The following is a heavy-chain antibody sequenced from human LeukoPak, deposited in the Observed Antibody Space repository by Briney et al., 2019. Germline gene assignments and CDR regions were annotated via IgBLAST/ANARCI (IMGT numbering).Heavy chain of an antibody. Sequence: SETLSLTCTVSGGSISSYYWSWIRQPAGKGLEWIGRFYTSGSTNYNPSLKSRVTISVDKSKNQFSLKLSSVTAADTAVYYCARDLNVRDGYNHDAFDIWGQGTMVTVSS. D-gene: IGHD5-24*01. V-gene: IGHV4-4*07. CDR2: FYTSGST. CDR1: GGSISSYY. J-gene: IGHJ3*02. CDR3: ARDLNVRDGYNHDAFDI.